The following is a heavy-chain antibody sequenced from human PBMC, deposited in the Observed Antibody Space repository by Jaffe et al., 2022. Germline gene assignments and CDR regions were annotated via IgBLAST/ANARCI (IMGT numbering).Heavy chain of an antibody. CDR2: INSDGSST. V-gene: IGHV3-74*01. Sequence: EVQLVESGGGLVQPGGSLRLSCAASGFTFSSYWMHWVRQAPGKGLVWVSRINSDGSSTSYADSVKGRFTISRDNAKNTLYLQMNSLRAEDTAVYYCARDWGESSHYDSSGYYYVDAVGYWGQGTLVTVSS. J-gene: IGHJ4*02. CDR1: GFTFSSYW. D-gene: IGHD3-22*01. CDR3: ARDWGESSHYDSSGYYYVDAVGY.